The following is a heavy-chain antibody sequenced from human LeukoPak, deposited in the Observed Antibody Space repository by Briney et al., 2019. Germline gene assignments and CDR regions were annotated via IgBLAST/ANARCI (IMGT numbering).Heavy chain of an antibody. D-gene: IGHD6-13*01. V-gene: IGHV4-34*01. CDR1: GGSFSGYY. CDR3: ARGLEVAAAGY. Sequence: SETLSLTCAVYGGSFSGYYWSWIRPPPGKGLEWIGEINHSGSTNYNPSLKSRVTISVDTSKNQFSLKLSSVTAADTAVYYCARGLEVAAAGYWGQGTLVTLSS. J-gene: IGHJ4*02. CDR2: INHSGST.